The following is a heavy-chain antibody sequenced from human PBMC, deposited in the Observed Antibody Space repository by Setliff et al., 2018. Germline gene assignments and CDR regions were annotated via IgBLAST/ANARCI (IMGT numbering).Heavy chain of an antibody. D-gene: IGHD2-21*02. V-gene: IGHV4-31*11. J-gene: IGHJ4*02. CDR3: ARNNVVVTDYFYDY. CDR1: GGSISSGGYF. Sequence: SETLSLTCAVSGGSISSGGYFWSWIRLRPGKGLEWIGYIYYTGSTYYHPSLRGRVEISVDTSKNQFSLKLNSVTAADTAVYFCARNNVVVTDYFYDYWGQGTLVTVSS. CDR2: IYYTGST.